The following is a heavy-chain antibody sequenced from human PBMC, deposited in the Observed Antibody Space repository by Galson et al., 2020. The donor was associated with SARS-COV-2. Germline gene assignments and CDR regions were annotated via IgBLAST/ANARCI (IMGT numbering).Heavy chain of an antibody. D-gene: IGHD1-1*01. Sequence: SVKVSCKASGGTFDTHTISWVRQAPGQGLEWMGGILTIFGTANYAQKFQDRVTLTADESTNIVYMEITSLRSEDTALYFCTRGETSAWNGAFYIWGQGTMVTVSS. CDR2: ILTIFGTA. CDR3: TRGETSAWNGAFYI. CDR1: GGTFDTHT. J-gene: IGHJ3*02. V-gene: IGHV1-69*13.